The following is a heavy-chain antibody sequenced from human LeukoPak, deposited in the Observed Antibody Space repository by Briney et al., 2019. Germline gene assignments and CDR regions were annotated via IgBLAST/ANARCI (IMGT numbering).Heavy chain of an antibody. Sequence: TGGSLRLSCAASGFTFTDAWMSWVRQAPGKGLEWVGRIKSIPDGGTSDFSPHVKGRFTISRDDSKNTLYLQMNSLKTDDTAVYYCTTVGVRYWYLDLWGRGTLVTVSS. CDR1: GFTFTDAW. CDR2: IKSIPDGGTS. D-gene: IGHD2-8*01. V-gene: IGHV3-15*01. CDR3: TTVGVRYWYLDL. J-gene: IGHJ2*01.